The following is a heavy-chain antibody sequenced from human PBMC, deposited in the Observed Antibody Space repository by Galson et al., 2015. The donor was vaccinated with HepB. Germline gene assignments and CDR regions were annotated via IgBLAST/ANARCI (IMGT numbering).Heavy chain of an antibody. Sequence: SETLSLTCTVSGGSISSSSYYWGWIRQPPGKGLEWIGSIYYSGSTNYNPSLKSRVTISVDTSKNQFSLKLSSVTAADTAVYYCAVGATTGYYYYGMDVWGQGTTVTVSS. V-gene: IGHV4-39*01. D-gene: IGHD1-26*01. CDR2: IYYSGST. J-gene: IGHJ6*02. CDR1: GGSISSSSYY. CDR3: AVGATTGYYYYGMDV.